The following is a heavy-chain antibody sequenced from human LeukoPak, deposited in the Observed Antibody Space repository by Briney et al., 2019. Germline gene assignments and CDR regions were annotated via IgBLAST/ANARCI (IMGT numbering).Heavy chain of an antibody. CDR2: ISYDGSNK. J-gene: IGHJ3*02. Sequence: GRSLRLSCAASGFTFSSYGMHWVRQAPGKGLERVAVISYDGSNKYYADSVKGRFTISRDNSKNTLYLQMNSLRAEDTAVYYCARAPGGFSQWLGRGAFDNWGQGTTVTVSS. CDR1: GFTFSSYG. D-gene: IGHD6-19*01. V-gene: IGHV3-30*03. CDR3: ARAPGGFSQWLGRGAFDN.